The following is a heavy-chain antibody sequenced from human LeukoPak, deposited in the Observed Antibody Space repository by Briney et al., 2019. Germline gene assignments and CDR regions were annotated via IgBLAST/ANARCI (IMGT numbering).Heavy chain of an antibody. CDR3: ARYSGGWSWYFDL. V-gene: IGHV4-59*08. CDR1: GGSISSYY. CDR2: IYYTGTT. Sequence: SETLSLTCTVSGGSISSYYWSWIRQPPGKGLEWIGYIYYTGTTHYSPSLMSRVTISLDTSKNQFSLTLSSVTAADTAVYYCARYSGGWSWYFDLWGRGTLVTVSS. D-gene: IGHD6-19*01. J-gene: IGHJ2*01.